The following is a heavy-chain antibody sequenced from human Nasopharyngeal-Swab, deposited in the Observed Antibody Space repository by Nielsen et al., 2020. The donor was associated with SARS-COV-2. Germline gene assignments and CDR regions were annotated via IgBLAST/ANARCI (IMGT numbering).Heavy chain of an antibody. D-gene: IGHD5-12*01. Sequence: GESLKISFAASGFNLNTLWIHWVRQAPGKGLMWVARRERDGGATGYADSVKGRFIVSRDDAKNTLYLQMNSLRPEDTAVYYCAVHSGYDLYYYYYMDVWGKGTTVTVSS. CDR2: RERDGGAT. CDR3: AVHSGYDLYYYYYMDV. J-gene: IGHJ6*03. V-gene: IGHV3-74*01. CDR1: GFNLNTLW.